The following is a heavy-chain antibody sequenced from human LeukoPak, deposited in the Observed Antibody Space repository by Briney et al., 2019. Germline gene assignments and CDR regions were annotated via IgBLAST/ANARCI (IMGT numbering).Heavy chain of an antibody. CDR1: GFTFSSYA. Sequence: GGSLRLSCAASGFTFSSYAMHWVRQAPGKGLEWVAVISYDGSNKYYADSVKGRFTISRDNSKNTLYLQMNSLRAEDTAVYYCATDILTGAAGFDYWGQGTLVTVSS. D-gene: IGHD3-9*01. V-gene: IGHV3-30-3*01. J-gene: IGHJ4*02. CDR3: ATDILTGAAGFDY. CDR2: ISYDGSNK.